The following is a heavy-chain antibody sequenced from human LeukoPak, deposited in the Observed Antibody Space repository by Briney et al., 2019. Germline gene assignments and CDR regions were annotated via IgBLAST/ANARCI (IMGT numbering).Heavy chain of an antibody. CDR3: ARVGTGKWYFEL. J-gene: IGHJ2*01. D-gene: IGHD1-1*01. CDR1: EFTFSTYW. Sequence: GGSLRLSCEASEFTFSTYWMHWVRQVPGKGLVWVARINTDGSRTSYADSVKGRFTISRDNAKNTLYLQMNSLRGEDTSLYYCARVGTGKWYFELWGRGTLVTVSP. CDR2: INTDGSRT. V-gene: IGHV3-74*01.